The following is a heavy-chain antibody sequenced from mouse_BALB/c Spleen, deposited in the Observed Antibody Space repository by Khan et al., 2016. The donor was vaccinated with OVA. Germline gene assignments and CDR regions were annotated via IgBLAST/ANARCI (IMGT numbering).Heavy chain of an antibody. CDR1: GYTFTDNI. Sequence: QVQLQQSGAELVKPGASVKLSCKASGYTFTDNIIHWVKQRSGQGLVWIGWFYPGSGTIKYNEKFKDKATLTADQSSSTVDMVLSRLTSADSAVYLYARHEDGNDGYYDYAMDYWGQGTSVTVSS. CDR2: FYPGSGTI. CDR3: ARHEDGNDGYYDYAMDY. D-gene: IGHD2-3*01. J-gene: IGHJ4*01. V-gene: IGHV1-62-2*01.